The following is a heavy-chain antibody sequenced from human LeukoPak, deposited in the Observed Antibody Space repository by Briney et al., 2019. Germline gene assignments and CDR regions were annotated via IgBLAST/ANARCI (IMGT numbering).Heavy chain of an antibody. CDR3: AKDRFRAYYYDSSGYPNYFDY. CDR2: ISYDGSNK. Sequence: GGSLRLSCAASGFTFSSYGMHWVRQAPGKGLEWVAVISYDGSNKYYADSVKGRFTISRDNSKNTLYLQMNSLRAEDTAVYYCAKDRFRAYYYDSSGYPNYFDYWGQGTLVTVSS. D-gene: IGHD3-22*01. V-gene: IGHV3-30*18. J-gene: IGHJ4*02. CDR1: GFTFSSYG.